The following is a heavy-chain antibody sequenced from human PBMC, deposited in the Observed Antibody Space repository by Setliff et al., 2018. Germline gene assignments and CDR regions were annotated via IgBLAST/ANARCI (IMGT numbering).Heavy chain of an antibody. CDR3: ARMTGFQYIDV. V-gene: IGHV4-61*09. Sequence: KTSETLSLTCTVSDDSISSRHYYWSWIRQPAGKGLEWIGQIYTSWSSNYNPSLKGRVTILLDTSKNQFSLTLTSVTAADTAVYYCARMTGFQYIDVWGKGTTVTVSS. D-gene: IGHD3-3*01. CDR1: DDSISSRHYY. J-gene: IGHJ6*03. CDR2: IYTSWSS.